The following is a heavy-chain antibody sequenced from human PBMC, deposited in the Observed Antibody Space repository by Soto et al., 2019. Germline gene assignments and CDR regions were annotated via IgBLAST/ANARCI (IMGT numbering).Heavy chain of an antibody. V-gene: IGHV3-53*01. D-gene: IGHD1-1*01. Sequence: DVQLVESGGGLIQPGESLRLSCAAFGLTVSGKKYVAWVRQAPGKGLEWASALYDVDGTYYADSLKGRFTTSTDSSKTTVYLQMNDLRPDDTAVYYCATWHEREHAYDVWGQGTSVTVSS. CDR1: GLTVSGKKY. CDR2: LYDVDGT. CDR3: ATWHEREHAYDV. J-gene: IGHJ3*01.